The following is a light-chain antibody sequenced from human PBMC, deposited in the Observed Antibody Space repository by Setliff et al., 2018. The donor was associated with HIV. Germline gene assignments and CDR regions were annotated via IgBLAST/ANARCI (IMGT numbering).Light chain of an antibody. V-gene: IGLV3-21*03. CDR3: QVWDSSTDHHG. J-gene: IGLJ1*01. CDR2: DDN. Sequence: SYELTQPPSVSVAPGKTARITCGGNNIGGKSVHWYQQKPGQAPVLGVYDDNDRPSGIPERFSGSNSGNTATLTISRVEAGDEADYYCQVWDSSTDHHGFGTGTKV. CDR1: NIGGKS.